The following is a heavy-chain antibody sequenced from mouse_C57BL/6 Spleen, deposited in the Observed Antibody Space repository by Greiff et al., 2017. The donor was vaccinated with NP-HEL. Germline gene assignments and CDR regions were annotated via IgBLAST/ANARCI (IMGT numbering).Heavy chain of an antibody. CDR1: GYSITSGYY. V-gene: IGHV3-6*01. CDR3: ARGAPFAY. Sequence: EVQLQESGPGLVKPSQSLSLTCSVTGYSITSGYYWNWIRQFPGNKLEWMGYISYDGSNNYNPSLKNRISTTRDTSKNQFFLKLNSVTTEDTATYYCARGAPFAYWGQGTLVTVSA. J-gene: IGHJ3*01. CDR2: ISYDGSN.